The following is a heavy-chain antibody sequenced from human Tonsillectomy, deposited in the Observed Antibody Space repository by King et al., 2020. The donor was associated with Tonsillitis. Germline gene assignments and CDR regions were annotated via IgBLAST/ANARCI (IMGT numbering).Heavy chain of an antibody. CDR1: GFIFSSYA. J-gene: IGHJ4*02. CDR2: ISGSGGST. V-gene: IGHV3-23*04. D-gene: IGHD4-23*01. Sequence: VQLVESGGGLVQPGGSLRLSCAASGFIFSSYAMSWVRQAPGEGLEWVSAISGSGGSTYYADSVRGRFTISRDNSKNTLCLQMNSLRAEDTAVYYCAKDFYGGVFEYWGQGTLVTVSS. CDR3: AKDFYGGVFEY.